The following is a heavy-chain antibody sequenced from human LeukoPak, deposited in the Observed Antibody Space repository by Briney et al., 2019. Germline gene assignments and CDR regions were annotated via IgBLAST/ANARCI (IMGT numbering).Heavy chain of an antibody. CDR3: ASYGDYNSPYYYGMDV. D-gene: IGHD4-17*01. V-gene: IGHV3-66*01. CDR1: GFTVSSNY. Sequence: GGSLRLSCAASGFTVSSNYMSWVRQAPGKGLECVSVIYSGGSTYYADSVKGRFTISRDNSKNTLYLQMNSLRADDTAVYYCASYGDYNSPYYYGMDVWGQGTTVTVSS. J-gene: IGHJ6*02. CDR2: IYSGGST.